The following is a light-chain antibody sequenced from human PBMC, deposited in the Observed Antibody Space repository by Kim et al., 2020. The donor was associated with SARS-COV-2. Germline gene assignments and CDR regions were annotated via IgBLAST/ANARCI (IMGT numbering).Light chain of an antibody. CDR1: KLGNTF. CDR2: QDN. V-gene: IGLV3-1*01. J-gene: IGLJ1*01. Sequence: SVSPGQTASITCSGDKLGNTFASWYQQKPGQSPVLVIYQDNRRPSGIPERFSGSKSGNTATLTISGTQPMDEADYYCQAWDSTAYVFGTGTKVTV. CDR3: QAWDSTAYV.